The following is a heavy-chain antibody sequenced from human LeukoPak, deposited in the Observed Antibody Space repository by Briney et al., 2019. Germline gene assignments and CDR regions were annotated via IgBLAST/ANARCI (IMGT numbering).Heavy chain of an antibody. CDR1: GYTFTSYD. V-gene: IGHV1-8*03. CDR2: MNPNSGNT. J-gene: IGHJ4*02. D-gene: IGHD2-21*01. CDR3: AKDWRNWAKCGGDCLDY. Sequence: GASVKVSCKASGYTFTSYDINWVRQATGQGLEWMGWMNPNSGNTGYAQKFQGRVTITRNTSISTAYMELSSLRSEDTAVYYCAKDWRNWAKCGGDCLDYWGQGTLVTVSS.